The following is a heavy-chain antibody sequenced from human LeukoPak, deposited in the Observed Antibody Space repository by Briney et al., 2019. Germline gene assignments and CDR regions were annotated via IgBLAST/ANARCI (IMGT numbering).Heavy chain of an antibody. CDR2: IYYSGST. D-gene: IGHD2-2*01. CDR3: ARATRKSYQQLPKRDDAFDI. CDR1: GGSISSYY. V-gene: IGHV4-59*08. Sequence: PSETLSLTCTVSGGSISSYYWSWIRQPPGKGLEWIGYIYYSGSTNYNPSLKSRVTISVDTSKNQFSLKLSSVTAADTAVYYCARATRKSYQQLPKRDDAFDIWGQGTMVTVSS. J-gene: IGHJ3*02.